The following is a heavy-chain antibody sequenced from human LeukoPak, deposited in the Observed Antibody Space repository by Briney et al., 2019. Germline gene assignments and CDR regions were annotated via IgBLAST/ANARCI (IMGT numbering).Heavy chain of an antibody. CDR2: ISSDENNK. CDR1: GFTFSSYD. D-gene: IGHD3-10*01. J-gene: IGHJ4*02. CDR3: ARVGYYASGPFSYFDY. V-gene: IGHV3-30*03. Sequence: PGGSLRLSCAASGFTFSSYDMHWVRQAPGKGLEWVSVISSDENNKYYADSVKGRFTISRDNSKNTLYLQMNSLRAEDTAVYYCARVGYYASGPFSYFDYWGQGTLVTVSS.